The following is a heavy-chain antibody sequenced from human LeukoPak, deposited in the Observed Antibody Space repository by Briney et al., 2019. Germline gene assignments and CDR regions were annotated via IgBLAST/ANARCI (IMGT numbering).Heavy chain of an antibody. Sequence: GASVKVSCKASGYTFTGYYMHWVRQAPGQGLEWMGIINPSGGSTSYAQKFQGRVTMTRDTSTSTVYMELSSLRSEDTAAYYCARAARTGRGLFDYWGQGTLVTVSS. CDR2: INPSGGST. V-gene: IGHV1-46*03. J-gene: IGHJ4*02. D-gene: IGHD3-10*01. CDR1: GYTFTGYY. CDR3: ARAARTGRGLFDY.